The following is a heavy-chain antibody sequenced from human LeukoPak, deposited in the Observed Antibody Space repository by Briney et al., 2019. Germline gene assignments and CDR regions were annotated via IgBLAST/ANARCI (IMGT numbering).Heavy chain of an antibody. Sequence: GASVKVSCKASGYTFTSYDINWVRQATGQGLEWMGWMDPNSGNTGYAQKFQGRVTMTRNTSISTAYMELSSLRSEDTAVYYCARDLETTVTSDYWGQGTLVTVSS. CDR3: ARDLETTVTSDY. CDR2: MDPNSGNT. CDR1: GYTFTSYD. V-gene: IGHV1-8*01. J-gene: IGHJ4*02. D-gene: IGHD4-17*01.